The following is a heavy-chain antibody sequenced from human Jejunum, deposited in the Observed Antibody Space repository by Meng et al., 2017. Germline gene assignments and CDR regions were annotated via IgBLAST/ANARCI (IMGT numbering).Heavy chain of an antibody. CDR1: GFTFSNSW. D-gene: IGHD6-19*01. Sequence: GSLRLSCAASGFTFSNSWMSWVRQAPGKGLEWVANIKLDGSEKNYVDSVKGRFTISRDNAKNSLYLQMNSLRAEDTAVYYCARDQWLVGTVFNIWGQGTMVTVSS. CDR2: IKLDGSEK. J-gene: IGHJ3*02. CDR3: ARDQWLVGTVFNI. V-gene: IGHV3-7*01.